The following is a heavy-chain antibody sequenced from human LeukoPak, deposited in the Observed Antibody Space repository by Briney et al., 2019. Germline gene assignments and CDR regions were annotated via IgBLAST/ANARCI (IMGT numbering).Heavy chain of an antibody. CDR2: IYTSGST. J-gene: IGHJ3*02. D-gene: IGHD2-8*01. Sequence: SETLSLTCTVSGGSMNSYYWSWIRQPAGKGLEWMGRIYTSGSTNYNPSLKSRVTMSVDTSKNQFSLKLSSVTAADTAVYYCARAGTIRPSGAFDIWGQGTMVTVSS. CDR3: ARAGTIRPSGAFDI. V-gene: IGHV4-4*07. CDR1: GGSMNSYY.